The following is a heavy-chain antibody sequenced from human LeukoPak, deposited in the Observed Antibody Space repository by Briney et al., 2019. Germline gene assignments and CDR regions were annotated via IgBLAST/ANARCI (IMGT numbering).Heavy chain of an antibody. J-gene: IGHJ6*03. V-gene: IGHV3-7*01. CDR1: GFTFNKHW. D-gene: IGHD3-10*01. CDR2: IREDGTGK. Sequence: GGSLRLSCAASGFTFNKHWMSWIRQAPGKGLEWVATIREDGTGKYYVDSVKGRFTISRDNAKNSLYLQMNSLRAEDTAVYYCARVGSRITMVIRYYYYYYMDVWGKGTTVTVSS. CDR3: ARVGSRITMVIRYYYYYYMDV.